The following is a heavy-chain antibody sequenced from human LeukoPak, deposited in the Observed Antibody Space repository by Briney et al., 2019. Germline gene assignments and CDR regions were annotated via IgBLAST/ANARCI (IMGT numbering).Heavy chain of an antibody. J-gene: IGHJ4*02. CDR2: ISAYNGNT. CDR3: ARDQGEVSIVVVPAADY. CDR1: GHTFTSYG. D-gene: IGHD2-2*01. Sequence: ASVKVSCKASGHTFTSYGISWVRQAPGQGLEWMGWISAYNGNTNYAQKLQGRVTMTTDTSTSTAYMELRSLRSDDTAVYYCARDQGEVSIVVVPAADYWGQGTLVTVSS. V-gene: IGHV1-18*01.